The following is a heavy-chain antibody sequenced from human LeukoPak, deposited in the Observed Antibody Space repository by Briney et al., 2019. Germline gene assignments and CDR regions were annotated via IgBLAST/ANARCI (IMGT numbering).Heavy chain of an antibody. Sequence: GGSLRLSCAASGFTFSSYGMHWVRQAPGKGLEWVAVIWYDGSNKYYADSVKGRFTISRDNSKNTLYLQMNSLRAEDTAVYYCARDPLYGGPHYYYGMDVWGQGTTVTVSS. D-gene: IGHD5-12*01. CDR3: ARDPLYGGPHYYYGMDV. CDR2: IWYDGSNK. J-gene: IGHJ6*02. CDR1: GFTFSSYG. V-gene: IGHV3-33*01.